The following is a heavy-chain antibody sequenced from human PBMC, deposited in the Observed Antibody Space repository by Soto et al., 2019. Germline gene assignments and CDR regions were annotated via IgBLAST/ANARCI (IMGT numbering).Heavy chain of an antibody. CDR3: AKTADCSITSCYDFYYYGMDV. CDR1: GFAFSSYA. V-gene: IGHV3-23*01. J-gene: IGHJ6*02. Sequence: AGGSLRLSCAASGFAFSSYAMSWVRQAPGKGLDWVSVISGSGGRIYNADSVKGRFTISRDNFKNTLSLQMNSLRAEDTAVYYCAKTADCSITSCYDFYYYGMDVWGQGTTVTVSS. CDR2: ISGSGGRI. D-gene: IGHD2-2*01.